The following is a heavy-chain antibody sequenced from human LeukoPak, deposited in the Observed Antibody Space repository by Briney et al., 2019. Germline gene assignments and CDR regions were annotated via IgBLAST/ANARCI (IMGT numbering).Heavy chain of an antibody. Sequence: SETLSLTCTVSGGSISSYYWSWIRQPPGKGLEWIGYIYYSGSTNYNPSLKSRVTISVDTSKNQFSLKLSSVTAADTAVYYCASLYGRYFDLWGRGTLVTVSS. V-gene: IGHV4-59*12. J-gene: IGHJ2*01. CDR3: ASLYGRYFDL. D-gene: IGHD2-8*01. CDR1: GGSISSYY. CDR2: IYYSGST.